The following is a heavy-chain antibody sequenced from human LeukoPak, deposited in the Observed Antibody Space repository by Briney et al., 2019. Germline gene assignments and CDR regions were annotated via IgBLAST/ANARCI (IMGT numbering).Heavy chain of an antibody. D-gene: IGHD3-10*01. CDR3: ARDRGSQDY. V-gene: IGHV3-7*05. CDR1: GFTFSTFW. Sequence: GGSLRLSCAASGFTFSTFWMSWVRHAPGKGLEWVANIKQDGSEKYYVDSVKGRFTISRDNAKNSLYLQMNSLRAEDTAVYYCARDRGSQDYWGQGTLVTVSS. J-gene: IGHJ4*02. CDR2: IKQDGSEK.